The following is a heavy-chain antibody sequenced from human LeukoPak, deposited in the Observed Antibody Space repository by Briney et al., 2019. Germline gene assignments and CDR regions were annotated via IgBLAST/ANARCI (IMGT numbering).Heavy chain of an antibody. CDR3: ARALPHRSIAVAGIRYYYYYGMDV. CDR2: INPSGGSA. Sequence: ASVKVSCKASGYTFTSYYMHWVRQAPGQGLEWMGIINPSGGSASYAQKFQGRVTMTRDTSTSTVYMELSSLRSEDTAVYYCARALPHRSIAVAGIRYYYYYGMDVWGQGTTVTVSS. J-gene: IGHJ6*02. CDR1: GYTFTSYY. V-gene: IGHV1-46*01. D-gene: IGHD6-19*01.